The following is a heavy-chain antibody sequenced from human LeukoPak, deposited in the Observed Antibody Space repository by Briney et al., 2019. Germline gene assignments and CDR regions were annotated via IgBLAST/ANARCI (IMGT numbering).Heavy chain of an antibody. CDR3: AKDSDGDFDAFDI. CDR1: GFTFDDYA. Sequence: PGRSLRPSCAASGFTFDDYAMHWVRQAPGKGLEWVSGISWNSGSIGYADSVKGRFTISRDNAKNSLYLQMNSLRAEDTALYYCAKDSDGDFDAFDIWGQGTMVTVSS. V-gene: IGHV3-9*01. CDR2: ISWNSGSI. J-gene: IGHJ3*02. D-gene: IGHD4-17*01.